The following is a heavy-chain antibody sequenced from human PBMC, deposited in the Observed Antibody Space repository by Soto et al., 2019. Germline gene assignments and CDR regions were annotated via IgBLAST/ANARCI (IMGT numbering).Heavy chain of an antibody. CDR3: ASARHIGP. CDR2: IKQDGSEK. V-gene: IGHV3-7*01. Sequence: LRLSCAASGFTFSSYWMSWVRQAPGKGLEWVANIKQDGSEKNYVDSVKGRFTISRENAKNSLYLQMNSLRADDTAVYYCASARHIGPWGQGTLVTVSS. J-gene: IGHJ5*02. CDR1: GFTFSSYW. D-gene: IGHD2-21*01.